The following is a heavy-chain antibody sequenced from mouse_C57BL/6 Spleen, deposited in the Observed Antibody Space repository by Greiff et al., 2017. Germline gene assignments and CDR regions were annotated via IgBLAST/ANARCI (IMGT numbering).Heavy chain of an antibody. V-gene: IGHV1-69*01. J-gene: IGHJ2*01. D-gene: IGHD2-12*01. Sequence: QVQLQQPGAELVMPGASVKLSCKASGYTFTSYWMHWVQQRPGQGLEWIGEIDPSDSYTNYNQKFKGKSTLTVDKSSSTAYMQLSSLTSEDSAVYYCARLRQKGYFDYWGQGTTLTVSS. CDR3: ARLRQKGYFDY. CDR1: GYTFTSYW. CDR2: IDPSDSYT.